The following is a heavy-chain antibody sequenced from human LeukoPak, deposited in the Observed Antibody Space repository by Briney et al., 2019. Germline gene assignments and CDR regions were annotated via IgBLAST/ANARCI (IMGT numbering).Heavy chain of an antibody. CDR3: AKDLAPVYYYGSGSPNWFDP. CDR2: ISYDGSNK. J-gene: IGHJ5*02. V-gene: IGHV3-30*18. Sequence: GGSLRLSCAASGFTFSSYGMHWVRQAPGEGLEWVAVISYDGSNKYYADSVKGRFTISRDNSKNTLYLQMNSLRAEDTAVYYCAKDLAPVYYYGSGSPNWFDPWGQGTLVTVSS. D-gene: IGHD3-10*01. CDR1: GFTFSSYG.